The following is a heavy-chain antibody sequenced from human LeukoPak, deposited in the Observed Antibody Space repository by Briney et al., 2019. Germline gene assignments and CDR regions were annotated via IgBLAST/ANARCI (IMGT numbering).Heavy chain of an antibody. V-gene: IGHV3-21*01. J-gene: IGHJ4*02. CDR2: ITGNGGNR. CDR3: ARAPLHLAMYHYFDY. Sequence: GGSLRLSCAASGFTFSNYGMNWVRQAPGKGLEWVSGITGNGGNRYYADSVKGRFTISRDNAKKSLYLQMNNLRAEDTAVYYCARAPLHLAMYHYFDYWGQGTLVTVSS. CDR1: GFTFSNYG. D-gene: IGHD2-2*01.